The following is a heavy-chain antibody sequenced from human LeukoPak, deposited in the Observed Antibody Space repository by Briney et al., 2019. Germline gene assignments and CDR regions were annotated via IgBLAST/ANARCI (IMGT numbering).Heavy chain of an antibody. CDR3: VRGQLERPFDFYYGMDV. D-gene: IGHD1-1*01. CDR1: GFTSSGYW. CDR2: INSDGSST. J-gene: IGHJ6*04. Sequence: GGSLRLSCVDSGFTSSGYWMRWVRQAPGKGLVWVSRINSDGSSTTYADSVKGRFTISRDNAKNTLSLRMNSLRAEDTAVYYCVRGQLERPFDFYYGMDVWGKGTTVTVSS. V-gene: IGHV3-74*01.